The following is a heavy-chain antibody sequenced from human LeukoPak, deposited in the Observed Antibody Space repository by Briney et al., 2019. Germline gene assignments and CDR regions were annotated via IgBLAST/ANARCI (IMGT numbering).Heavy chain of an antibody. CDR3: ARVLWNGDYPRFDY. CDR2: IYSGGTT. CDR1: GFTVSSNY. V-gene: IGHV3-53*01. Sequence: QAGRSLRLSCAASGFTVSSNYMNWVRQAPGQGLEWVSIIYSGGTTYYADSVKGRFTISRDNSKNTLYLQMNSLRAEDTAVYYCARVLWNGDYPRFDYWGQGTLVTVSS. J-gene: IGHJ4*02. D-gene: IGHD4-17*01.